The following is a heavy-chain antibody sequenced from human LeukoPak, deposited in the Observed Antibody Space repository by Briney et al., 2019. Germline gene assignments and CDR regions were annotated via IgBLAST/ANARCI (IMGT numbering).Heavy chain of an antibody. CDR1: GGSISSSSYY. CDR3: AREATGSYYLYYYYYMDV. J-gene: IGHJ6*03. CDR2: IYYSGST. V-gene: IGHV4-39*07. D-gene: IGHD3-10*01. Sequence: SETLSLTCTVSGGSISSSSYYWGWIRQPPGKGLEWIGSIYYSGSTYYNPSLKSRVTISVDTSKNQSSLKLSSVTAADTAVYYCAREATGSYYLYYYYYMDVWGKGTTVTISS.